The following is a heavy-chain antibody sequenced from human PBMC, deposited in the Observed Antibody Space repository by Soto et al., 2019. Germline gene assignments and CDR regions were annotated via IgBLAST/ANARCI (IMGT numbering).Heavy chain of an antibody. CDR3: ARKSVGDYAWYFDL. CDR2: IYYSGST. D-gene: IGHD4-17*01. Sequence: QVQLQESGPGLVKPSQTLSLTCTVSGGSISSGGYYWSWIRQHPGKGLEWIGYIYYSGSTYYNPSLKSRVTISVDTSKNQFSLKLSSVTAADTAVYYCARKSVGDYAWYFDLWGRGTLVTVSS. J-gene: IGHJ2*01. V-gene: IGHV4-31*03. CDR1: GGSISSGGYY.